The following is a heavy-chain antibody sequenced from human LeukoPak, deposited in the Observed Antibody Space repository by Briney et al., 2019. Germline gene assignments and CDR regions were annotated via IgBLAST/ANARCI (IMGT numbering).Heavy chain of an antibody. Sequence: GGSLRLSCAASGFTFSSYGMHWVRQAPGKGLEWVAVISYDGSNKYYADSVKGRFTIPRDNSKNTLYLQMNSLRAEDTAVYYCARDSRDAFDIWGQGTMVTVSS. CDR1: GFTFSSYG. CDR3: ARDSRDAFDI. CDR2: ISYDGSNK. J-gene: IGHJ3*02. V-gene: IGHV3-30*03.